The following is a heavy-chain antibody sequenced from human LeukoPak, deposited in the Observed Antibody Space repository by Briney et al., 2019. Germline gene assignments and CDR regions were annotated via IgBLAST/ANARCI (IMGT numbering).Heavy chain of an antibody. CDR1: GGSISSQY. V-gene: IGHV4-59*11. Sequence: SGTLSLTCTVSGGSISSQYWSWIRQPPGKGLEWIGDIYYSGSTNYNPYLKSGVTISVDTSKNQFSLKLSSVTAADTAVYYCARAKRYYVSGSYDYWGQGTLVTVSS. CDR3: ARAKRYYVSGSYDY. D-gene: IGHD3-10*01. CDR2: IYYSGST. J-gene: IGHJ4*02.